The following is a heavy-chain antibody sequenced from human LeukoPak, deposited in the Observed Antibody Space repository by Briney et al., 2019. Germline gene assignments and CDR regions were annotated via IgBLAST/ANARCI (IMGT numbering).Heavy chain of an antibody. D-gene: IGHD1-14*01. V-gene: IGHV1-2*02. CDR1: GYTFTGYY. CDR2: INLNSGGT. CDR3: ASWAGGNEPVASLDY. J-gene: IGHJ4*02. Sequence: ASVKVSCKPSGYTFTGYYMHWMRQAPGQGLEWMGWINLNSGGTNYAQKFQGRVTMTRDTSISTAYMELSRLRYDDTAVYYCASWAGGNEPVASLDYWGQGTLVTVSS.